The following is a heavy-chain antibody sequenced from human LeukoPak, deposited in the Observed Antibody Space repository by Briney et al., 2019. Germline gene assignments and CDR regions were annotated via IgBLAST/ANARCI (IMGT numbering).Heavy chain of an antibody. V-gene: IGHV3-74*01. D-gene: IGHD1-14*01. J-gene: IGHJ4*02. Sequence: GGSLRLSCAASGFTFSSYWMHWVRQAPGEGLVWVSRIKSDGSVTWYADSVEGRFTISRDNAKNMLYLQMNSLRAEDTAVYFCARDHDAVGTTIDHWGQGTLVTVSS. CDR2: IKSDGSVT. CDR1: GFTFSSYW. CDR3: ARDHDAVGTTIDH.